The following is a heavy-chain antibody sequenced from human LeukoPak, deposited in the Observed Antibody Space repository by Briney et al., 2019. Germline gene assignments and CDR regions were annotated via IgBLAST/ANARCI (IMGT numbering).Heavy chain of an antibody. CDR1: RYTFTGYY. CDR3: ATDYGGNSVRSWGGGY. CDR2: INPNSGGT. Sequence: GASVKVSCKASRYTFTGYYMHWVRQAPGQGLEWMGWINPNSGGTNYAQKFQGRVTMTRDTSFSTAYMELSRLRSDDTAVYYCATDYGGNSVRSWGGGYWGQGTLVTVSS. V-gene: IGHV1-2*02. D-gene: IGHD4-23*01. J-gene: IGHJ4*02.